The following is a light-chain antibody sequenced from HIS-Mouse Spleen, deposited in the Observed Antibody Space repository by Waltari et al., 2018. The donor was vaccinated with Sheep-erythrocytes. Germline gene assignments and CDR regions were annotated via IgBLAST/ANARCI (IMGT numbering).Light chain of an antibody. V-gene: IGLV2-14*01. J-gene: IGLJ2*01. CDR2: EVS. Sequence: QSALTQPASVSGSPGQSITISCTGTSSDVGGYNYVSWYQQHPGKAPKLMIYEVSNRASVVSNRFSGSKSGSTASLTISGLQAEDEADYYCSSYTSSSTLGVFGGGTKLTVL. CDR3: SSYTSSSTLGV. CDR1: SSDVGGYNY.